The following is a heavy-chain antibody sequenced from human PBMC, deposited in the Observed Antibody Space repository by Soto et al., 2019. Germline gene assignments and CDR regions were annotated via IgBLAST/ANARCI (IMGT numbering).Heavy chain of an antibody. CDR2: IYYSGST. V-gene: IGHV4-59*01. J-gene: IGHJ6*02. CDR1: GGAIISYY. Sequence: PSETLSLTCTVSGGAIISYYWSWMRQPPGKGLEWIGYIYYSGSTNYNPSLKSRVTISVDTSKNQFSLKLSSVTAADTAVYYCARDMGLGHQPLHKEKGYYYDSSGYRSGPYYGMDVWGQGTTVTVSS. D-gene: IGHD3-22*01. CDR3: ARDMGLGHQPLHKEKGYYYDSSGYRSGPYYGMDV.